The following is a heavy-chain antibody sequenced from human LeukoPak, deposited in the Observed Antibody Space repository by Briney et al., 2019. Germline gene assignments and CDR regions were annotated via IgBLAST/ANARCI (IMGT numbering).Heavy chain of an antibody. CDR1: GYSFTTCG. CDR2: INTYNGDT. J-gene: IGHJ4*02. Sequence: ASVKVSCKASGYSFTTCGISWVRQAPGQGLEWMGWINTYNGDTNYAQTVQGRLTITTDTATTTVYMELRSLRSDDTATYFCVRDPGEQLAIDPHFDLWGLGTSVTVSS. V-gene: IGHV1-18*01. D-gene: IGHD1-26*01. CDR3: VRDPGEQLAIDPHFDL.